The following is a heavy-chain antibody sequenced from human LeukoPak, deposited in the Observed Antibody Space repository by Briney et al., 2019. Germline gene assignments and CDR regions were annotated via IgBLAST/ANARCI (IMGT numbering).Heavy chain of an antibody. Sequence: PGGSLRLSCAASGFTFSSYEMNWVRQAPGKGLEWVAYISSSGGIIYYADSVKGRFTISRDNAKNSLYLQMNSLRAEDTAVYYCARDLTEYYYDSSGYYYVFFDYWGQGTLVTVSS. V-gene: IGHV3-48*03. CDR1: GFTFSSYE. D-gene: IGHD3-22*01. CDR3: ARDLTEYYYDSSGYYYVFFDY. J-gene: IGHJ4*02. CDR2: ISSSGGII.